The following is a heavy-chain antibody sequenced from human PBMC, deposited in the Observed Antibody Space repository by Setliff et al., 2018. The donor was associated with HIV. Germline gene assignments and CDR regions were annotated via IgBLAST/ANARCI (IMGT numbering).Heavy chain of an antibody. D-gene: IGHD2-8*01. CDR2: ISYNGRAY. Sequence: GSSLSPASLPLGARFRTDALRSVRQAPGKGLEWVAVISYNGRAYHYADAVKGRFTISRDNSKNMLALHMNSLRGEDTAVYCCAREKKNGDTSVGGFDMWGQGTMVTVSS. CDR1: GARFRTDA. J-gene: IGHJ3*02. CDR3: AREKKNGDTSVGGFDM. V-gene: IGHV3-30*19.